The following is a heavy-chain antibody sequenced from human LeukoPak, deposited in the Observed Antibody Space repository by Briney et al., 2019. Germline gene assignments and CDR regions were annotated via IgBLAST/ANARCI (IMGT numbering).Heavy chain of an antibody. CDR3: AKDMDRGWYGANFDY. Sequence: GGSLRLSCAASGFTFSNDGMHRVRQAPGKGLEWVTFIRYDGSNKFYADSVKGRFTISRYNSKNTMLLQMYSLRPEDTALYFCAKDMDRGWYGANFDYWGRRAMVTGSS. V-gene: IGHV3-30*02. CDR2: IRYDGSNK. J-gene: IGHJ4*02. CDR1: GFTFSNDG. D-gene: IGHD6-19*01.